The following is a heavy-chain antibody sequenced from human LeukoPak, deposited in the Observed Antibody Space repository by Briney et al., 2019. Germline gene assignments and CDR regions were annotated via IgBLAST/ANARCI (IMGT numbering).Heavy chain of an antibody. Sequence: SETLSLTCTVSGYSISSGDYWGWIRQPPGKGLEWIGNIYHSGSSYYNPSLKNRVTISVDPSKSQFSLWLSSVTAADTAVYYCARSAYCSSSSCFDSRSRGMDVWGQGTTVTVSS. CDR3: ARSAYCSSSSCFDSRSRGMDV. D-gene: IGHD2-2*01. CDR1: GYSISSGDY. CDR2: IYHSGSS. J-gene: IGHJ6*02. V-gene: IGHV4-38-2*02.